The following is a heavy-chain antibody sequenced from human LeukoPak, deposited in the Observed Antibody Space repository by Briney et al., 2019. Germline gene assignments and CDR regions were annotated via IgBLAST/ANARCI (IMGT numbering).Heavy chain of an antibody. CDR1: GYTFTSYG. CDR3: ARGPPMVRGVILNWFDP. CDR2: ISAYNGNT. Sequence: GASVKVSCKASGYTFTSYGISWVRQAPGQGLEWRGWISAYNGNTNYAQKLQGRVTMTTDTSTSTAYMELRSLRSDDTAVYYCARGPPMVRGVILNWFDPWGQGTLVTVSS. V-gene: IGHV1-18*01. D-gene: IGHD3-10*01. J-gene: IGHJ5*02.